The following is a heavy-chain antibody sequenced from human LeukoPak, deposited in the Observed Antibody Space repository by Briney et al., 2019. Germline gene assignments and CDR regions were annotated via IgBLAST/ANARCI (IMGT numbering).Heavy chain of an antibody. Sequence: EASVKVSCKASGYTFTSYAMNWVRQAPGQGLEWMGWINTNTGNPTYAQGFTGRFVFSLDTSVSTAYLQISSLKAEDTAVYYCARVVSQQLVHRYYYYMDVWGKGNTVTVSS. D-gene: IGHD6-13*01. CDR3: ARVVSQQLVHRYYYYMDV. CDR1: GYTFTSYA. J-gene: IGHJ6*03. CDR2: INTNTGNP. V-gene: IGHV7-4-1*02.